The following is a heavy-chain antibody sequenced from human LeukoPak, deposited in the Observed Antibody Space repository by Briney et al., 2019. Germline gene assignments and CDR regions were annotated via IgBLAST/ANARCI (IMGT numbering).Heavy chain of an antibody. D-gene: IGHD5-18*01. CDR2: INHSGST. CDR3: ARGRYSFGY. V-gene: IGHV4-34*01. Sequence: SETLSLTCAVYGGYFSGYYWSWIRQPPGKGLEWIGEINHSGSTNYNPSLKSRVTISVDTSKNQFSLNLSSVTAADTAVYFCARGRYSFGYWGQGTLVTVSS. CDR1: GGYFSGYY. J-gene: IGHJ4*02.